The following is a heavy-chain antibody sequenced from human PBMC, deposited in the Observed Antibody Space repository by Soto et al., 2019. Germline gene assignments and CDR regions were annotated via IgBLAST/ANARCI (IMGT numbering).Heavy chain of an antibody. CDR2: ITHTGSA. CDR3: ARGGSPDRAISYYYYYGMDV. Sequence: PSETLSLTCAVSGGPFHGYYVSWLRQPPGKWLEWIGEITHTGSATYNPSLKSRVTISVDASKYQFSLSVTSATAADAAVYYCARGGSPDRAISYYYYYGMDVWGQGTTVTVSS. V-gene: IGHV4-34*01. CDR1: GGPFHGYY. J-gene: IGHJ6*02.